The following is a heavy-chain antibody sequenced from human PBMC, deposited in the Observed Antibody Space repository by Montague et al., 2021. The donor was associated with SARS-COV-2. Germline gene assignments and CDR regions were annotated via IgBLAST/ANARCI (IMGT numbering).Heavy chain of an antibody. CDR1: GFSLSTSGMC. CDR3: ARSSVVRGVSLDY. CDR2: IDWDXDK. D-gene: IGHD3-10*01. Sequence: PALVKPTQTLTLTCTFSGFSLSTSGMCVSWIRQPPGKALEWLARIDWDXDKHYSTSLKTRPTISKDTSKNQVVLTMTNMDPVDTATYYCARSSVVRGVSLDYWGQGTLVTVSS. J-gene: IGHJ4*02. V-gene: IGHV2-70*11.